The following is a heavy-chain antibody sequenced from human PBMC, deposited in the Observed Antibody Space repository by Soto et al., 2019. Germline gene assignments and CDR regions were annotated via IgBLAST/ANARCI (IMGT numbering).Heavy chain of an antibody. D-gene: IGHD1-1*01. Sequence: QVLLVESGGGVAQPGRSLRLSCAAAKSIFTGYGMHWVRQTPGKGLEWVAVIRFDGTDEHYADSVKGRFTISRDNFKNMLYLPMNSLRVEDTALYYCASDGIGGTAFRGFFDYWGQGTLVTVSS. J-gene: IGHJ4*02. CDR2: IRFDGTDE. CDR1: KSIFTGYG. V-gene: IGHV3-33*01. CDR3: ASDGIGGTAFRGFFDY.